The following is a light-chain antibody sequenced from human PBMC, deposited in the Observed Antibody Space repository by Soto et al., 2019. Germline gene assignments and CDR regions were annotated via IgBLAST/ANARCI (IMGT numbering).Light chain of an antibody. CDR2: DAS. CDR1: QSVSSN. CDR3: LQYKNGVLT. V-gene: IGKV3-15*01. J-gene: IGKJ4*01. Sequence: EIVMTQSPATLSVSPGERVTLSCRASQSVSSNLAWYQQKGGQAPRLLLYDASTRATDIPARFSGSGSGTDFTLTISSLQSEDFAVYYCLQYKNGVLTFGGGTKVEIK.